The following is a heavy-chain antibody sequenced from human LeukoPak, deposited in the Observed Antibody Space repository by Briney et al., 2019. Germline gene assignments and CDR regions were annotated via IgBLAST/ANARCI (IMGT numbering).Heavy chain of an antibody. V-gene: IGHV3-23*01. J-gene: IGHJ4*02. CDR3: AKGFTSTALFDY. Sequence: PGGSLRLSSAASGVPFSGHAMNWVRQAPGRGLEWVSGGSGSGESTYYADSVKGRFTISSDNSKQTLYLQTNSLGAEDTAVYYCAKGFTSTALFDYWGQGTLVTVPS. D-gene: IGHD5-18*01. CDR1: GVPFSGHA. CDR2: GSGSGEST.